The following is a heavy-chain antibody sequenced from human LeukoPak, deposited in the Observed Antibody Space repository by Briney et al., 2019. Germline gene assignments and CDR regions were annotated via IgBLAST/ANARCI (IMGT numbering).Heavy chain of an antibody. CDR3: ARDSYCSGDSCPGAFDI. Sequence: SVTVSCTASGGTFSSYAISWMRQAPGQGLEWMGGIIPIFGTANYAQRFQGRVTITADKSTSTAYMELSSLRSGDTAVYYCARDSYCSGDSCPGAFDIWGQGTMVTVSS. CDR1: GGTFSSYA. D-gene: IGHD2-15*01. J-gene: IGHJ3*02. V-gene: IGHV1-69*06. CDR2: IIPIFGTA.